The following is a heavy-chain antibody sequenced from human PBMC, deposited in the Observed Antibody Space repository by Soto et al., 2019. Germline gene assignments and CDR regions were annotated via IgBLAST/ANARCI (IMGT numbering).Heavy chain of an antibody. CDR2: ISSSSSYI. CDR3: ARAQMTTVSDLGY. CDR1: GFTFSSYS. V-gene: IGHV3-21*01. D-gene: IGHD4-4*01. J-gene: IGHJ4*02. Sequence: EVQLVESGGGLVKPGGSLRLSCAASGFTFSSYSMNWVRQAPGKGLEWVSSISSSSSYIYYADSVKGRFTISRDNAKNSLYLQMNSLRAEDTAVYYCARAQMTTVSDLGYWGQGTLVTVSS.